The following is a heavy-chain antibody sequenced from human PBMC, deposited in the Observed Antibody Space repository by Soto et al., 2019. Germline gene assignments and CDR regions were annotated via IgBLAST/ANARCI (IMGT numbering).Heavy chain of an antibody. Sequence: SVKVSCNAPGGTFSNYALTCVRQAPGQGLEWMGWIILGSANYAQKFQDRLTITADGSTNISYMELTSLTSDDTARYYCARADYNCCYLLLYVDYWGQGNPVTVSS. CDR2: IILGSA. V-gene: IGHV1-69*13. CDR1: GGTFSNYA. J-gene: IGHJ4*02. D-gene: IGHD2-2*01. CDR3: ARADYNCCYLLLYVDY.